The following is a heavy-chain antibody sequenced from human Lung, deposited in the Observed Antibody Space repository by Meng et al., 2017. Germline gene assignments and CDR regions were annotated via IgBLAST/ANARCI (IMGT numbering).Heavy chain of an antibody. J-gene: IGHJ4*02. V-gene: IGHV3-21*01. CDR3: ARGVDITVTKYHFDY. D-gene: IGHD4-17*01. CDR2: INSGSNYI. CDR1: VFTFSTYS. Sequence: EVQLVESGGGLVKPGGSLRLSCAASVFTFSTYSMNWVRQAPGKGLEWVSSINSGSNYIYYEHSVKGRFTISRDSAKNSVYLQMNSLRAEDTAVYYCARGVDITVTKYHFDYWGQGILVTVSS.